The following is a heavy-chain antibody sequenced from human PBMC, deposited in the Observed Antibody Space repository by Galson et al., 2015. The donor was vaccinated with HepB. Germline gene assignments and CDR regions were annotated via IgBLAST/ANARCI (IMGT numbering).Heavy chain of an antibody. J-gene: IGHJ4*02. CDR1: GFTFSDAW. CDR3: AKVRGDSGSYRPFDY. D-gene: IGHD3-10*01. Sequence: SLRLSCAASGFTFSDAWVSWVRQAPGKGLEWVSSISDSGAATNYADSVKGRFTISRDNSKKTLYLQMNSLRADDTAVYYCAKVRGDSGSYRPFDYWGQGTLVTVSA. V-gene: IGHV3-23*01. CDR2: ISDSGAAT.